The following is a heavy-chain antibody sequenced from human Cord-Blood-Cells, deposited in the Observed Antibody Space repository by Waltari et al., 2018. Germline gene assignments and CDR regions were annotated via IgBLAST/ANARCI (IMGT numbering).Heavy chain of an antibody. CDR2: FDPEDGET. J-gene: IGHJ4*02. Sequence: QLQLVQSGAEMKKPGASVTVPCKLSGYPLPELAMHWVRQAPGKGLEWMGGFDPEDGETIYAQKFQGRVTMTEDTSTDTAYMELSSLRSEDTAVYYCATDPYYYGSGSYDYWGQGTLVTVSS. CDR1: GYPLPELA. V-gene: IGHV1-24*01. D-gene: IGHD3-10*01. CDR3: ATDPYYYGSGSYDY.